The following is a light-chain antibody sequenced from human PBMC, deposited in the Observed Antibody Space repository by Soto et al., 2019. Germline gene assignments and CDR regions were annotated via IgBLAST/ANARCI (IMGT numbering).Light chain of an antibody. CDR1: STDVGGYNY. J-gene: IGLJ1*01. V-gene: IGLV2-14*01. CDR3: GSYTSTDTPFV. CDR2: EVN. Sequence: QSVLAQPSSVSGPPGQSITISCTGTSTDVGGYNYVSWYQHHPGKGPKLIIYEVNNRPSGVSDRFSGSKSGNKASLTISNLEAEDESDHYCGSYTSTDTPFVFGTGTKVTVL.